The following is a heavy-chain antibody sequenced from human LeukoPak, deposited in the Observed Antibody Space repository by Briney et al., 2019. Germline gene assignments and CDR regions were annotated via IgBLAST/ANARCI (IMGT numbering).Heavy chain of an antibody. CDR2: ISGSGGST. CDR3: AKDSGIAVAGTMYGY. V-gene: IGHV3-23*01. D-gene: IGHD6-19*01. J-gene: IGHJ4*02. Sequence: GGSLRLSCAASGFTFSSYAMSWVRQAPGKGLEWVSAISGSGGSTYYADSVKGRFTISRDNSKNTLHLQMNSLRAEDTAVYYCAKDSGIAVAGTMYGYWGQGTLVTVSS. CDR1: GFTFSSYA.